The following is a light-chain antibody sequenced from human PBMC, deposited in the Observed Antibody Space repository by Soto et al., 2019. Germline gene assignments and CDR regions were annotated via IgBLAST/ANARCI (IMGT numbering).Light chain of an antibody. CDR3: QEYHSPPFT. Sequence: DIPMTQSPSSLSASVGDTVTITCRASQGISNSLAWYQQKPGKVPDLLIYAASTLQSGVPSHFSGSGPGTDFTLTISSLQPEDVATYYCQEYHSPPFTVGPGTKVDIK. CDR1: QGISNS. J-gene: IGKJ3*01. V-gene: IGKV1-27*01. CDR2: AAS.